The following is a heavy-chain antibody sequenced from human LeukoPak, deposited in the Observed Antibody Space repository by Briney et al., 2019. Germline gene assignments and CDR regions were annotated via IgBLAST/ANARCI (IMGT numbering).Heavy chain of an antibody. V-gene: IGHV3-48*04. D-gene: IGHD2-21*01. CDR1: GFTFSSYS. Sequence: PGGSLRLSCAASGFTFSSYSMNWVRQAPGKGLEWVSYISSSSTIYYADSVKGRFTISRDNAKNSLYLQMNSLRAEDTAVYYCARGLCGGDCYDYWGQGTLVTVSS. CDR2: ISSSSTI. J-gene: IGHJ4*02. CDR3: ARGLCGGDCYDY.